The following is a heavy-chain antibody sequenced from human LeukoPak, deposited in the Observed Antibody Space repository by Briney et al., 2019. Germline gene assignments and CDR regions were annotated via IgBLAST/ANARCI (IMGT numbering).Heavy chain of an antibody. J-gene: IGHJ5*02. V-gene: IGHV4-31*01. CDR3: AREYRVGLSVPCFDP. CDR2: VYYTGFT. D-gene: IGHD1-26*01. CDR1: GASISSSGYY. Sequence: SHTLSLTCTVSGASISSSGYYWSWIRQYPGKGLEWIGFVYYTGFTYYMPSLKSPVSISVDTSKIQFCLNLRSVTAADTAVYYCAREYRVGLSVPCFDPWGQRTLVTVSS.